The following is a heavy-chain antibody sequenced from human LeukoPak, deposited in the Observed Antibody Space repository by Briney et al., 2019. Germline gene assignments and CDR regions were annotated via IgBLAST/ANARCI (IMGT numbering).Heavy chain of an antibody. V-gene: IGHV3-23*01. CDR3: ATLKQWLADLGFGY. CDR1: GFSFSSYA. J-gene: IGHJ4*02. CDR2: VSGSGDST. D-gene: IGHD6-19*01. Sequence: GGSLRLSCAASGFSFSSYAMSWVRQAPGKGLEWVSAVSGSGDSTYYADSAKGRFTISRDSSRNTLYLQMNSLRAEDTAVYYCATLKQWLADLGFGYWGQGTLVTVSS.